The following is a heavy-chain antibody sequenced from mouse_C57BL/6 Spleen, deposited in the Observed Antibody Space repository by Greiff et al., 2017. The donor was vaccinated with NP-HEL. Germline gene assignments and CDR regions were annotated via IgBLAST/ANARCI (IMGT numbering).Heavy chain of an antibody. CDR3: ARQDYSNYDYAMDY. Sequence: EVHLVESGGGLVKPGGSLKLSCAASGFTFSDYGMHWVRQAPEKGLEWVAYISSGSSTIYYADTVKGRFTISRDNAKNTLFLQMTSLRSEDTAMYYCARQDYSNYDYAMDYWGQGTSVTVSS. CDR1: GFTFSDYG. V-gene: IGHV5-17*01. D-gene: IGHD2-5*01. CDR2: ISSGSSTI. J-gene: IGHJ4*01.